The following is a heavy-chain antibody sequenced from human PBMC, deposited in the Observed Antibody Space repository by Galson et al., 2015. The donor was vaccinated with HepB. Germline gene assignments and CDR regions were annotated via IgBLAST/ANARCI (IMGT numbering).Heavy chain of an antibody. CDR3: ARDYPRVSGSLDY. V-gene: IGHV3-33*08. CDR2: MWYDGSNE. J-gene: IGHJ4*02. D-gene: IGHD3-16*02. CDR1: GFTFSGYV. Sequence: SLRLSCAVSGFTFSGYVMHWVRQAPGKGLEWVAVMWYDGSNEYYADSVRGRFTISRDSSNNTLYLQMTGLTAEDTAVYYCARDYPRVSGSLDYWGQGTLVTVSS.